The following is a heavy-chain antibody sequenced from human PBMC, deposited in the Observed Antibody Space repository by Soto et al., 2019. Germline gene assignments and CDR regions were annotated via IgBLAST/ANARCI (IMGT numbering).Heavy chain of an antibody. CDR3: AHSPRDGYQLLY. CDR1: GFSLSTSGVG. Sequence: QITLKESGPTLVKPTQTLTLTCTFSGFSLSTSGVGVGWIRQPPGKALEWLALIYWDDDKRYSPSLKSRLTIXTXXSKNPVVLTMTNMDPVDTATYYCAHSPRDGYQLLYWGQGTLVTVSS. J-gene: IGHJ4*02. CDR2: IYWDDDK. D-gene: IGHD3-10*01. V-gene: IGHV2-5*02.